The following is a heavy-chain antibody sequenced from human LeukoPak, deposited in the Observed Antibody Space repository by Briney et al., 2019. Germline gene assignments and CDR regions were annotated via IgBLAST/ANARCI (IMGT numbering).Heavy chain of an antibody. V-gene: IGHV3-30*18. CDR2: ISYDGKSR. Sequence: RRSLRLSCAASGFTFSSYAMHWVRQAPGKGLECVAVISYDGKSRYYVDSVKGRFTISRDSSKNTLYLQMDSLRAEDTAVYYCAKVLEVRYFAWLSTNSWGQGNLVTVSS. CDR1: GFTFSSYA. D-gene: IGHD3-9*01. J-gene: IGHJ4*02. CDR3: AKVLEVRYFAWLSTNS.